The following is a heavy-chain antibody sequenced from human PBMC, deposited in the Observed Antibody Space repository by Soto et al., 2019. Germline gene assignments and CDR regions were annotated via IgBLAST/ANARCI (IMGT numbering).Heavy chain of an antibody. CDR2: VYWDDDK. CDR1: GFSISTRGVG. D-gene: IGHD1-1*01. V-gene: IGHV2-5*05. CDR3: AHSLYRACFDY. Sequence: QSTLKESGPTLVRPTQTLTLTCTCSGFSISTRGVGVGWICRPPGKALEWLALVYWDDDKRYGPSLKSRLTIAKDTSKNQVVLTMSNMDSVDTATYFCAHSLYRACFDYWGQGILVTVSS. J-gene: IGHJ4*02.